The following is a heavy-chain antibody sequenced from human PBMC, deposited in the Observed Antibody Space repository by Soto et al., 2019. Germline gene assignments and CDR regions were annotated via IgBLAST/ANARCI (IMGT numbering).Heavy chain of an antibody. V-gene: IGHV1-69*02. CDR1: GSTFSSYT. CDR2: IIPVLGVT. Sequence: QVQLVQSGAEVRKPGSSVEVSCMASGSTFSSYTVNWVRQAPGQGLEWIGRIIPVLGVTHYARRFQGRVTITGERSRKTAYRGLTSLTSKNTAVYYCARGRYCGVDCYNKFYYGMAVWGQGTTVIVSS. CDR3: ARGRYCGVDCYNKFYYGMAV. J-gene: IGHJ6*02. D-gene: IGHD2-21*02.